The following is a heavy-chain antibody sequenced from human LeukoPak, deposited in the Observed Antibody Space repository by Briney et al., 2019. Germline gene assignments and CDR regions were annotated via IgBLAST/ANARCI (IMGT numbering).Heavy chain of an antibody. D-gene: IGHD4-23*01. CDR3: ARGYYGGNSYYFDY. CDR1: GYTFTGYY. CDR2: IIPIFGTA. V-gene: IGHV1-69*13. Sequence: ASVTVSCTASGYTFTGYYMHWVRQAPGQGSEWMGGIIPIFGTANYAQKFQGRVTITADESTSTAYMELSSLRSEDTAVYYCARGYYGGNSYYFDYWGQGTLVTVSS. J-gene: IGHJ4*02.